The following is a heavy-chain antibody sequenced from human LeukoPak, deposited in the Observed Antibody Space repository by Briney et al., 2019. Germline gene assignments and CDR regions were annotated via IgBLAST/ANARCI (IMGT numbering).Heavy chain of an antibody. J-gene: IGHJ4*02. CDR2: IYYSGST. D-gene: IGHD3-22*01. CDR3: ARWALSMIVSKVSFDY. Sequence: PSDTLSLTCTVSGGSISSSSYYWGWIRQPPGKGLEWIGSIYYSGSTYYNPSLKSRVTISVDTSKNQFSLKLSSVTAADTAVYYCARWALSMIVSKVSFDYWGQGTLVTVSS. CDR1: GGSISSSSYY. V-gene: IGHV4-39*07.